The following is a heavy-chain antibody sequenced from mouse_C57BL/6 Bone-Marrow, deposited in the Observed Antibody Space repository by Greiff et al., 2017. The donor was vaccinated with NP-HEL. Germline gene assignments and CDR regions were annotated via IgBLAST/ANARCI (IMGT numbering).Heavy chain of an antibody. D-gene: IGHD3-3*01. Sequence: EVKLVESGEGLVKPGGSLKLSCAASGFTFSSYAMSWVRQPPEKRLEWVAYISSGGDYTYYADTVKGRFTISRDNARNTLYLQMSSLTSEDTAMYYCTRGDPCVPGWYFDVWGTGTTVTVSS. CDR1: GFTFSSYA. CDR2: ISSGGDYT. J-gene: IGHJ1*03. V-gene: IGHV5-9-1*02. CDR3: TRGDPCVPGWYFDV.